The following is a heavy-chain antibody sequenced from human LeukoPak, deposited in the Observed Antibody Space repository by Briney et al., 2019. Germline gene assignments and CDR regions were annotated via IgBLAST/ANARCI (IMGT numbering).Heavy chain of an antibody. CDR3: ATYLMSKWFYIDV. V-gene: IGHV3-23*01. J-gene: IGHJ6*03. D-gene: IGHD3-22*01. CDR1: GFTFSGYA. CDR2: ISTRGDTT. Sequence: GGSLRLSCIGSGFTFSGYAMSWVRQAPGQGLEWVSCISTRGDTTYYADSVKGRFTISRDNSKNTLYLQIYSLRAEDTAAYHCATYLMSKWFYIDVWGKGTTVTVSS.